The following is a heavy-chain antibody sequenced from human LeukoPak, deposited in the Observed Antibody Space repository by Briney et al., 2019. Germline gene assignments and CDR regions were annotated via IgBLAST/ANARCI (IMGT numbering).Heavy chain of an antibody. Sequence: GGSPRLSCAASGFTFSSYAMSWVRQAPGKGLEWVSAISGSGGSTYYADSVKGRFTISRDNSKNTLYLQMNSLRAEDTAVYYCAKDGDSSGYPNWFDPWGQGTLVTVSS. V-gene: IGHV3-23*01. CDR2: ISGSGGST. CDR1: GFTFSSYA. D-gene: IGHD3-22*01. CDR3: AKDGDSSGYPNWFDP. J-gene: IGHJ5*02.